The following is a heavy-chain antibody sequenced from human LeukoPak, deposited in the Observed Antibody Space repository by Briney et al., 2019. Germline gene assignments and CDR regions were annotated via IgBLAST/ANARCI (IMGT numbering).Heavy chain of an antibody. CDR1: GYTFTDYY. CDR3: ARDRGRISDYYGSGRSLHYYMDV. Sequence: ASVKVSCTASGYTFTDYYMHWVRQAPGQGLEWMGWINPNSGDTNYVQKFQGRVTITRDTSITTAYMELSSLRSDDTAMYYCARDRGRISDYYGSGRSLHYYMDVWGRGTTVTVSS. V-gene: IGHV1-2*02. J-gene: IGHJ6*03. CDR2: INPNSGDT. D-gene: IGHD3-10*01.